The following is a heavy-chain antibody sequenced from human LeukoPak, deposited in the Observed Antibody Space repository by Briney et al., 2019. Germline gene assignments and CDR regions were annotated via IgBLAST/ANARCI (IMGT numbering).Heavy chain of an antibody. CDR2: INTDGSST. CDR1: GFTFSGYW. J-gene: IGHJ4*02. Sequence: PGGSLRLSCAASGFTFSGYWLHWVRQPPGKGLVWVSHINTDGSSTTYADSVKGRFSISRDNAKSTLYLQMNSLRAEDTAVYYCATDRGYSPDSWGQETLVTVSS. CDR3: ATDRGYSPDS. V-gene: IGHV3-74*01. D-gene: IGHD2-2*03.